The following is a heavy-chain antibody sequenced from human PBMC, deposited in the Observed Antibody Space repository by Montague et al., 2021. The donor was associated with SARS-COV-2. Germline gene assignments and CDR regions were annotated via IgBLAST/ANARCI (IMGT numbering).Heavy chain of an antibody. CDR3: ARGHQGVAMIVVVMIGAKYYFDY. D-gene: IGHD3-22*01. CDR2: INHGGIT. V-gene: IGHV4-34*01. Sequence: SETLSLTCAVYGGSFNDYYWSWIRQPPGKGLEWIGEINHGGITNYSPSLKSRVTISADTSKNQFSLKMKSVTAADTASYYCARGHQGVAMIVVVMIGAKYYFDYWGQGSLVTVSS. J-gene: IGHJ4*02. CDR1: GGSFNDYY.